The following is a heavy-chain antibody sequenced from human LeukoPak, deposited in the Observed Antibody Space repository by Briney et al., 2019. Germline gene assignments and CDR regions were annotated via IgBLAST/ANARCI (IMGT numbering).Heavy chain of an antibody. D-gene: IGHD6-13*01. CDR3: ARDGKSAALDY. Sequence: GGSLRLSCAASGFRFSTYWMSWVRQAPGKGLEWVANIKQDGSEKCYVDSVKGRFTTSRDNGKNSLYLQMNSLRAEDTAVYYCARDGKSAALDYWGQGTLVTVSS. J-gene: IGHJ4*02. V-gene: IGHV3-7*01. CDR2: IKQDGSEK. CDR1: GFRFSTYW.